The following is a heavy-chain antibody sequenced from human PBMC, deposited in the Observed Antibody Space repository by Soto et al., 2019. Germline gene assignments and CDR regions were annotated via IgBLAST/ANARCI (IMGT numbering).Heavy chain of an antibody. J-gene: IGHJ3*02. CDR3: ARAHYYDSSDAVDI. V-gene: IGHV4-31*03. CDR2: IYYSGGT. Sequence: QVQLQESGPGPVKTSQTLSLTCTVSGGSISSGGYHWSWIRQHPGKGLEWIGYIYYSGGTYYNPSLKSRVTISVDTSKNQFSLKVRSVTAADTAVYYCARAHYYDSSDAVDIWGQGTKVTVSS. CDR1: GGSISSGGYH. D-gene: IGHD3-22*01.